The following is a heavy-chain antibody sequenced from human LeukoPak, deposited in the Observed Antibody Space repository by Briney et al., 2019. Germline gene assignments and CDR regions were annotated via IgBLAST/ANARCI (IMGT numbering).Heavy chain of an antibody. CDR2: INPNSGGT. J-gene: IGHJ4*02. CDR1: GYTFTGYY. V-gene: IGHV1-2*02. D-gene: IGHD3-22*01. CDR3: AREESGAYYDSSGYYLD. Sequence: VSVKVSCKASGYTFTGYYMHWVRQAPGQGLEWMGWINPNSGGTNYAQKFQGRVTMTRDTSISTAYMELSRLRSDDTAVYYCAREESGAYYDSSGYYLDWGQGTLVTVSS.